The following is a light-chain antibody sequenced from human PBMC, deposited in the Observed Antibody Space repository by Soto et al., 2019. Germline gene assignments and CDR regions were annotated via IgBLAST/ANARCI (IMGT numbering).Light chain of an antibody. CDR3: QQYDNLPLT. V-gene: IGKV1-33*01. Sequence: DLQMTQSPSSLSASVGDRVTITCQASQDISNYLNWYQQKPGKAPKLLIYDAVNLETGVPSRFSGRGSGTDFTFTISSLQPEDIATYYCQQYDNLPLTFGGGTKVEIK. CDR1: QDISNY. J-gene: IGKJ4*01. CDR2: DAV.